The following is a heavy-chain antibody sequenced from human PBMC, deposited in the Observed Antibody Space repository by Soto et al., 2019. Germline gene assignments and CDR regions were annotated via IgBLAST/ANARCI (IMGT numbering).Heavy chain of an antibody. Sequence: GGSLRPSCAASGFTFSSYAMHWVRQAPGKGLEWVAVISYDGSNKYYADSVKGRFTISRDNSKNTLYLQMNSQRAEHTAVYYCARDVRSGVVIIPHFDYWGQGTLVTVSS. D-gene: IGHD3-3*01. CDR1: GFTFSSYA. J-gene: IGHJ4*02. CDR2: ISYDGSNK. V-gene: IGHV3-30-3*01. CDR3: ARDVRSGVVIIPHFDY.